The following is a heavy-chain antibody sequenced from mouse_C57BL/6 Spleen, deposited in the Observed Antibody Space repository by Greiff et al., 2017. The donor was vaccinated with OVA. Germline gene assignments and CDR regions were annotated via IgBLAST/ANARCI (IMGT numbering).Heavy chain of an antibody. CDR1: GYTFTSYW. V-gene: IGHV1-69*01. Sequence: QVQLQQPGAELVMPGASVKLSCKASGYTFTSYWMHWVKQRPGQGLEWIGEIDPSDSYTNYNQKFKGKSTLTVDKSSSTAHMQLSSLTSEDSAVYYCARGNYAYWGQGTLVTVSA. CDR3: ARGNYAY. CDR2: IDPSDSYT. J-gene: IGHJ3*01. D-gene: IGHD2-1*01.